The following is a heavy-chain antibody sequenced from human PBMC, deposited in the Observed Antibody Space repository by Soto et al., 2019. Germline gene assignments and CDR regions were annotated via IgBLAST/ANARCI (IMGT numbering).Heavy chain of an antibody. CDR2: ISYDGSNK. CDR3: AKDRFAIFGGGGMDV. CDR1: GFTFSSYG. J-gene: IGHJ6*02. D-gene: IGHD3-3*01. V-gene: IGHV3-30*18. Sequence: QVQLVESGGGVVQPGRSLRLSCAASGFTFSSYGMHWVRPAPGKGLEWVAVISYDGSNKYYADSVKGRFTISRDNSKNPLYLQINSLRAEDTSVYYCAKDRFAIFGGGGMDVWGQGTTVTVSS.